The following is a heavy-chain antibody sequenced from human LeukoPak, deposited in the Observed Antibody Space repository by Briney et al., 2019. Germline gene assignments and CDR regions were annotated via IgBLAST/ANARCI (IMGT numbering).Heavy chain of an antibody. Sequence: SGGSLRLSCAASGFTFSSYSMNWVRQAPGKGLEWVSSISSSSSYIYYADSVKGRFTISRDNAKNSLYLQMNSLRAEDTAVYYCARGFTGAQAGDYWGQGTLVTVSS. CDR2: ISSSSSYI. V-gene: IGHV3-21*01. D-gene: IGHD1-14*01. CDR1: GFTFSSYS. J-gene: IGHJ4*02. CDR3: ARGFTGAQAGDY.